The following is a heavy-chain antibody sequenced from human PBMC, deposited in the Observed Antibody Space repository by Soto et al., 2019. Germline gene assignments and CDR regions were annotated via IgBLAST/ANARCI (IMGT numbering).Heavy chain of an antibody. CDR3: ARGAGGYYYIDA. V-gene: IGHV3-74*01. D-gene: IGHD3-10*01. CDR1: GFTFSSYW. J-gene: IGHJ6*03. Sequence: EVQLVESGGGLVQPGGSLRLSCAASGFTFSSYWMHWVRQVPGKGLVWVSRLYTDGSRTSYADSVKGRFTLSRDNAKNTLYLQMNSLRAEDTAVYYCARGAGGYYYIDAWGKGTTVTVSS. CDR2: LYTDGSRT.